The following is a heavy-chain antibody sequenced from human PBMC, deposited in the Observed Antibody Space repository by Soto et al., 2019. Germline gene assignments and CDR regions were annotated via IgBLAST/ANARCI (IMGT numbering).Heavy chain of an antibody. J-gene: IGHJ1*01. V-gene: IGHV1-46*01. CDR3: VRGDCTTSACAGDFQF. CDR1: GYKFTTDF. Sequence: ASVKVSCKASGYKFTTDFIHWVRPAPGQVLEWMGMIHPSGDPRYAQKFRGRVTMTIDTSTTTAYMELRYLTSEDTAVYFSVRGDCTTSACAGDFQFWGQGTLVTVSS. D-gene: IGHD2-21*01. CDR2: IHPSGDP.